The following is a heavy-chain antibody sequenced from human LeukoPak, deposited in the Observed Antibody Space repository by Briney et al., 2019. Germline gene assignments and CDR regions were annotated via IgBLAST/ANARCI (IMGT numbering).Heavy chain of an antibody. D-gene: IGHD6-13*01. Sequence: GGSLRLSCAASGVTFDDYAMSWVRQAPGKGLEWVSGINWNGGSTGYADSVKGRFTISRDNAKNSLYLQMNSLRAEDTALYYCARDHGIAAAGHFDSWGQGTLVTVSS. CDR3: ARDHGIAAAGHFDS. CDR1: GVTFDDYA. J-gene: IGHJ4*02. CDR2: INWNGGST. V-gene: IGHV3-20*04.